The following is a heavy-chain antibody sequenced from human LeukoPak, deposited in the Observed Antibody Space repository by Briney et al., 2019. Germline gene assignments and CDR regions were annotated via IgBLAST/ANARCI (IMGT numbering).Heavy chain of an antibody. Sequence: SETLSLTCTVSGDSISSSNYYWGWIRQPPGKGLEWIGSIFYTGDTYYNPSLRSRVTVSLDTSKNQFSLKLSSVTAADTSVYYCSGVDTAMAQFDYWGQGTLVTVSS. CDR1: GDSISSSNYY. J-gene: IGHJ4*02. CDR3: SGVDTAMAQFDY. V-gene: IGHV4-39*07. D-gene: IGHD5-18*01. CDR2: IFYTGDT.